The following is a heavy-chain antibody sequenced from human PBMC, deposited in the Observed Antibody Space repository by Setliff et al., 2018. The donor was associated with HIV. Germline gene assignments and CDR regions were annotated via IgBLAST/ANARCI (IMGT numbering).Heavy chain of an antibody. Sequence: PGGSLRLSCAVSGFIFNNYWMSWVRQAPGKGLEWVANINQDGSEKHYVDTVTGRFAISRDKSKNLLFLQMDNLRAEDTAVYYCARDPLRATSLLTWWFPDYWGQGTLVT. CDR1: GFIFNNYW. D-gene: IGHD2-15*01. V-gene: IGHV3-7*01. J-gene: IGHJ4*02. CDR2: INQDGSEK. CDR3: ARDPLRATSLLTWWFPDY.